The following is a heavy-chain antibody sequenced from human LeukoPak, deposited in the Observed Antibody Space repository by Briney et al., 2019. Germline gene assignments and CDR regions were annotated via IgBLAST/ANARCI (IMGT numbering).Heavy chain of an antibody. Sequence: PGRSLRLACAASGFTFSSYGMHWVRQAPGKGLEWVAVISHDGSNKFYADSVKGRFTISRDNSKNTLYLQMNSLRAEDTAVYYCAKNLEPVGITMILDYYYGMDVWGQGTTVTVSS. CDR2: ISHDGSNK. CDR1: GFTFSSYG. J-gene: IGHJ6*02. D-gene: IGHD3-22*01. CDR3: AKNLEPVGITMILDYYYGMDV. V-gene: IGHV3-30*18.